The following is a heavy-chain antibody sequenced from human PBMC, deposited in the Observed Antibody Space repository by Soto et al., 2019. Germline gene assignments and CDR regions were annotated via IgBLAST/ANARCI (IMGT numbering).Heavy chain of an antibody. Sequence: PSETLSLTCTVSGGSISSYYWSWIRQPPGKGLEWIGYIYYSGITNYNPSLKSRVTISVDTSKNQFSLKLSSVTAADTAVYYCARRSSGWYFDYWGQGTLVTVSS. V-gene: IGHV4-59*01. D-gene: IGHD6-19*01. J-gene: IGHJ4*02. CDR2: IYYSGIT. CDR1: GGSISSYY. CDR3: ARRSSGWYFDY.